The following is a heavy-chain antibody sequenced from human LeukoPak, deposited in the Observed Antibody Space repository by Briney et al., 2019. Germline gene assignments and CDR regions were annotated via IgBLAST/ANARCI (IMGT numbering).Heavy chain of an antibody. CDR1: EFNFNSFG. CDR2: LNADASTT. CDR3: ARDKRVYSGGMDV. V-gene: IGHV3-74*01. J-gene: IGHJ6*02. Sequence: GGSLRLSCSASEFNFNSFGMNWVRQAPGKGLVWVSRLNADASTTNYADSVKGRFTISRDNAKNTLYLQMNSLRAEDTAVYYCARDKRVYSGGMDVWGQGTTVTVSS. D-gene: IGHD4-11*01.